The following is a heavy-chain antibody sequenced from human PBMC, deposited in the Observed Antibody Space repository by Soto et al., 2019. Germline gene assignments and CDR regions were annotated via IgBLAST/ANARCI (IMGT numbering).Heavy chain of an antibody. Sequence: GGSLRLSCAASGFTCSSYSVNWVRQAPGKGLEWVSSISSSSSYIYYADSVKGRFTISRDNAKNSLYLQMNSLRAEDTAVYYCARDYDFGSMDVWGQGTTVTVSS. CDR2: ISSSSSYI. D-gene: IGHD3-3*01. CDR1: GFTCSSYS. V-gene: IGHV3-21*01. J-gene: IGHJ6*02. CDR3: ARDYDFGSMDV.